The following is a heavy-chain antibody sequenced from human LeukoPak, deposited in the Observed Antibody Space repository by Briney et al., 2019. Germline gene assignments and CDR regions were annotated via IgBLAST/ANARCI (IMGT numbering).Heavy chain of an antibody. V-gene: IGHV3-7*01. Sequence: GGSLRLSCAASGFTFSSYWMSWVRQAPGKGLEWVANIKQDGSEKYYVDSVKSRFTISRDNAKNSLYLQMNSLRAEDTAVYYCASNDFWSGYFVSDYWGQGTLVTVSS. CDR2: IKQDGSEK. J-gene: IGHJ4*02. CDR1: GFTFSSYW. D-gene: IGHD3-3*01. CDR3: ASNDFWSGYFVSDY.